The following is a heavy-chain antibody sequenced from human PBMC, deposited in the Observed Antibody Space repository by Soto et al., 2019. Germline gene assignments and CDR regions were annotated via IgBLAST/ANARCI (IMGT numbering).Heavy chain of an antibody. CDR2: ISYDGSNK. V-gene: IGHV3-30*18. CDR3: AKLVGDRSGWYE. Sequence: QVQLVESGGGVVQPGRSLRLSCAASGFTFSSYGLHWVRQAPGKGLEWVAGISYDGSNKYYADSVKGRFTISRDNSKNALYLQMNGLRTQDPAVYYCAKLVGDRSGWYERGQGTLVTVSS. D-gene: IGHD6-19*01. J-gene: IGHJ4*02. CDR1: GFTFSSYG.